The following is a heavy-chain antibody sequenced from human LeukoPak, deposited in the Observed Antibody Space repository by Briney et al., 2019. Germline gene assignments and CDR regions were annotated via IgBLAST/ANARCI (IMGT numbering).Heavy chain of an antibody. J-gene: IGHJ4*02. V-gene: IGHV3-23*01. CDR1: GFTFSSYA. Sequence: PGGSLRLSCAASGFTFSSYAMSWVRQAPGKGLEWVSAISGSGGSTYYADSMKGRFTISRDNSKNTLYLQMNSLRAEDTAVYYCAKDRELAVAGYHDYWGQGTLVTVSS. CDR2: ISGSGGST. D-gene: IGHD6-19*01. CDR3: AKDRELAVAGYHDY.